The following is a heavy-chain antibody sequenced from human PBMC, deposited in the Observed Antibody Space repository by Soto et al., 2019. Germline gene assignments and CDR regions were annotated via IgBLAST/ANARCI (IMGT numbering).Heavy chain of an antibody. Sequence: PSGTLALACAAYRESVYSSYFAGFCQPPGTGLEWIGEINHSGSTNYNPSLKSRVTISVDTSKNQFSLKLTSVTAADMAVYYCARGKITGVLDYWGQGTLVTVSS. V-gene: IGHV4-34*01. CDR2: INHSGST. CDR1: RESVYSSY. CDR3: ARGKITGVLDY. J-gene: IGHJ4*02. D-gene: IGHD7-27*01.